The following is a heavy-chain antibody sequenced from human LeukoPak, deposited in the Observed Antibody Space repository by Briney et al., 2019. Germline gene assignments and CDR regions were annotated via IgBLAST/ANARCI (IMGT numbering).Heavy chain of an antibody. CDR2: IYYNGST. J-gene: IGHJ6*02. V-gene: IGHV4-59*08. Sequence: SETLSLTCTVSGGSISSYYWSWIRQPPGKGLEWIGYIYYNGSTNYNPSLKSRVTISGDTSKNQFSLKLSSVTAADTAVYCCARHQNRYGSGSYTLYYYGMDVWGQGTTVTVSS. CDR1: GGSISSYY. D-gene: IGHD3-10*01. CDR3: ARHQNRYGSGSYTLYYYGMDV.